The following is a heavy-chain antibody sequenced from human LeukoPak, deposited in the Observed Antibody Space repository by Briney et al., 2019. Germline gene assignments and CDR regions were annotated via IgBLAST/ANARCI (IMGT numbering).Heavy chain of an antibody. CDR1: GFTFSSYA. J-gene: IGHJ4*02. D-gene: IGHD3-16*01. Sequence: PGGSLRLSCAASGFTFSSYAMSWVRQAPGKGLEWVSAISGSGGSTYYADSVKGRFTISRDNSKNTLYLQINRLRAEDTAVYDCSKEDSLGGNYDYWGQGTLVTVSS. CDR3: SKEDSLGGNYDY. V-gene: IGHV3-23*01. CDR2: ISGSGGST.